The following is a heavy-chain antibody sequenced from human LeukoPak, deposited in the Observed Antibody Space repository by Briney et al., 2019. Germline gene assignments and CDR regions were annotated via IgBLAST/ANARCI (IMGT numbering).Heavy chain of an antibody. Sequence: TGGSLRLSCAASGFTFSSYSMNWVRQAPGKGLEWVSSISSSSSYIYYADSVKGRFTISSDNAKNSLYLQMNSLRAEDTAVYYCARDPDSSGSGVIDYWGQGTLVTVSS. CDR3: ARDPDSSGSGVIDY. J-gene: IGHJ4*02. D-gene: IGHD3-22*01. V-gene: IGHV3-21*01. CDR1: GFTFSSYS. CDR2: ISSSSSYI.